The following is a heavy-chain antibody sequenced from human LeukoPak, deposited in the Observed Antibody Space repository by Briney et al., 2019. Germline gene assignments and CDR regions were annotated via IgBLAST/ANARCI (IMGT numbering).Heavy chain of an antibody. Sequence: SETLSLTCTVSGGSISSYYWSWIRQPPGKGLEWIGYIYHSGSTNYNPSLKSRVTISVDTSKNQFSLKLSSVTAADTAVYYCARMYYYDSSGYYPDYWGQGTLVTVSS. CDR1: GGSISSYY. D-gene: IGHD3-22*01. V-gene: IGHV4-59*01. J-gene: IGHJ4*02. CDR2: IYHSGST. CDR3: ARMYYYDSSGYYPDY.